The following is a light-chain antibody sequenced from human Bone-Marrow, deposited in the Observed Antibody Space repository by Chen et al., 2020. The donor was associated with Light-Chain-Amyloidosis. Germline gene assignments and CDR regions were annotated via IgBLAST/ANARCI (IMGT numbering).Light chain of an antibody. V-gene: IGLV3-25*03. CDR3: QSADSSGTYEVI. Sequence: SYELTQPPSVSVSPGQTARITCSGDDLPTKYAYWYQQKPGQAPVLVIHRDTERPSGISERFSGSSSGTTVTLTISRVQAEDEADYHCQSADSSGTYEVIFGGGTKLTVL. J-gene: IGLJ2*01. CDR1: DLPTKY. CDR2: RDT.